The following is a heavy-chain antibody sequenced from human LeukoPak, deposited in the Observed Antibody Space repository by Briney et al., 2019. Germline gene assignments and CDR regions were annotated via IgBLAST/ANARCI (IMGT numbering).Heavy chain of an antibody. V-gene: IGHV1-46*01. CDR3: ARPSCGFGYYYMDV. D-gene: IGHD3-22*01. CDR1: GYTFTRYY. CDR2: IDPSGGST. Sequence: GASVKVSCKASGYTFTRYYMHWVRQAPGQGLEWMGIIDPSGGSTSYAQKFQGRVTMARDTSTSTVYMELSSLRSESTAVYYSARPSCGFGYYYMDVWGKGTPVTVSS. J-gene: IGHJ6*03.